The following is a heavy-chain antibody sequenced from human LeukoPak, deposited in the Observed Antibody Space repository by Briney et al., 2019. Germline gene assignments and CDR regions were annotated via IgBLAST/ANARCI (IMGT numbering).Heavy chain of an antibody. CDR2: INSGDAT. J-gene: IGHJ5*02. V-gene: IGHV3-53*01. CDR3: ARGPRGFDP. CDR1: GFTFSSYG. Sequence: GGSLRLSCAASGFTFSSYGMSWVRQAPGKGLEWVSAINSGDATSYADSVKGRFTISRDNSKNTLSLHMNSLRAEDTAVYYCARGPRGFDPWGQGTLVTVSS.